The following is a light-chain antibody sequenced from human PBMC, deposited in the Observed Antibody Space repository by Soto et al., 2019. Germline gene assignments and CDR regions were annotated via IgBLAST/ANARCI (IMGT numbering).Light chain of an antibody. V-gene: IGLV1-44*01. Sequence: QSVLTQPPSASGTPGQMVTISCSGSSSNIGSNTVNWYQQLPGMAPKLLIYNNSQRPSGVPARFSGSKSGTSASLAISGLQSEDEADDYCAAWDDSLRGLEFGGGTKLTVL. J-gene: IGLJ2*01. CDR3: AAWDDSLRGLE. CDR2: NNS. CDR1: SSNIGSNT.